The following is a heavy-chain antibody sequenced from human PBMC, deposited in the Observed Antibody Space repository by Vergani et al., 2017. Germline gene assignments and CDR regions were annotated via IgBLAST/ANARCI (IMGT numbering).Heavy chain of an antibody. CDR1: GGSISSGSYY. V-gene: IGHV4-61*02. Sequence: QVQLQESGPGLVKPSQTLSLTCTVSGGSISSGSYYWSWIRQPAGKGLEWIGRIYTSGSTNYNPSLKGRVTISVDTSKNQFSLKLSSVTAADTAVYYCASSGVLWFGEVSMDVWGKGTTVTVSS. J-gene: IGHJ6*03. CDR2: IYTSGST. CDR3: ASSGVLWFGEVSMDV. D-gene: IGHD3-10*01.